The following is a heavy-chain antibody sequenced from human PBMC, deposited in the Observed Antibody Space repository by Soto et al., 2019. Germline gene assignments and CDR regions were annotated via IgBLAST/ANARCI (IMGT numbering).Heavy chain of an antibody. Sequence: EVQLVESGGGLVKPGGSLRLSCAASGFTFSGYSLNWVRQAPGKGLEWVSSISSSSSYTNYADSVKGRFTISRDNAKNSLYLQMNSLRAEDTAVYYCARDLKGYQWGQGTLVTVSS. V-gene: IGHV3-21*01. CDR2: ISSSSSYT. J-gene: IGHJ4*02. CDR1: GFTFSGYS. CDR3: ARDLKGYQ. D-gene: IGHD2-15*01.